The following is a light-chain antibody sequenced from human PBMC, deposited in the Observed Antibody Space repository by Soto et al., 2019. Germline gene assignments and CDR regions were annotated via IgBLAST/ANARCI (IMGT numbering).Light chain of an antibody. V-gene: IGKV1-12*01. Sequence: IQMTQSPSSVSASFGDTVTLSCQTSQGVSGWLAWYQQKPGKAPTLLIYTVSNLQSGVPSRFSGSGSGTDFSLTITNLQPEDFATYFCQQGKTFPFTFGPGTNVEVK. CDR3: QQGKTFPFT. CDR2: TVS. CDR1: QGVSGW. J-gene: IGKJ3*01.